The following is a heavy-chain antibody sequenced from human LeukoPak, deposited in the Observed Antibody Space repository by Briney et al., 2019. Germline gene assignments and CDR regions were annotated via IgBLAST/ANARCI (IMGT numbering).Heavy chain of an antibody. CDR1: GFTLSSHN. J-gene: IGHJ3*02. CDR3: ARPGITAFDI. D-gene: IGHD3-10*01. Sequence: PGGSLRLSCVASGFTLSSHNINWVRQAPRKGLEWVSHISSSGSITYYGDSVKGRITISRDNAKNSVSLYMNSLRAEDSAVYYCARPGITAFDIWGQGTMVTVSS. V-gene: IGHV3-48*01. CDR2: ISSSGSIT.